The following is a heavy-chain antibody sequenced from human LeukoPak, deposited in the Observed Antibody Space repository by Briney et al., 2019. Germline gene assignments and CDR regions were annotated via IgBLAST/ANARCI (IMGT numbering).Heavy chain of an antibody. Sequence: PGGSLRLSCAASGFTVSSNYMSWVRQAPGKGLEWVSVIYSGGSTYYADSVKGRFTISRDNSKNTLYLQMNSLRAEDTAVYYCARDGDEYSSSSGDYWGQGTLVTVSS. CDR2: IYSGGST. D-gene: IGHD6-6*01. J-gene: IGHJ4*02. CDR1: GFTVSSNY. V-gene: IGHV3-66*01. CDR3: ARDGDEYSSSSGDY.